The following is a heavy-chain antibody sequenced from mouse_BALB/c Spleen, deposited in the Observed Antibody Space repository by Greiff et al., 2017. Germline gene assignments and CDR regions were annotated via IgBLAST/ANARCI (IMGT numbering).Heavy chain of an antibody. D-gene: IGHD2-14*01. CDR2: ISDGGSYT. CDR3: ARGRYEAMDY. Sequence: EVQLVESGGGLVKPGGSLKLSCAASGFTFSDYYMYWVRQTPEKRLEWVATISDGGSYTYYPDSVKGQFTISRDNAKNTLYLQMSSLKSEDTAMYYCARGRYEAMDYWGQGTSVTVSS. J-gene: IGHJ4*01. V-gene: IGHV5-4*02. CDR1: GFTFSDYY.